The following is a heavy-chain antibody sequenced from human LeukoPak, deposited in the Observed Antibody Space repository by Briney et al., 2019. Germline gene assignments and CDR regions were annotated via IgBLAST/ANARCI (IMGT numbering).Heavy chain of an antibody. J-gene: IGHJ2*01. V-gene: IGHV6-1*01. CDR2: TYYRSKWYN. Sequence: SQTLSLTCAISGDSVSSNIVAWNWIRQSPSRGLEWLGRTYYRSKWYNDYAVSVKSRITINPDTSKNQFSLQLNSVTPEDTAVYYCAREGGTTVTTSNWYFDLWGRGTLVTVSS. CDR3: AREGGTTVTTSNWYFDL. D-gene: IGHD4-17*01. CDR1: GDSVSSNIVA.